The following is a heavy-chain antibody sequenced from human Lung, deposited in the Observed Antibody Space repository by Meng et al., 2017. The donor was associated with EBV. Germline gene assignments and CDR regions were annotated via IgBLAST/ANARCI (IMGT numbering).Heavy chain of an antibody. D-gene: IGHD6-19*01. CDR1: GYTFTRYP. V-gene: IGHV7-4-1*04. CDR2: ISTNTGNP. J-gene: IGHJ4*02. CDR3: GTLKYTSGFYGPAY. Sequence: QVQRVQSGSELKQPGASVKVSCKASGYTFTRYPMNWVRQAPGQGLEWMGWISTNTGNPTYAQGFTGRFVFSVDTSVSMAYLQISSLKAEDTAVYYCGTLKYTSGFYGPAYWGQGALVTVSS.